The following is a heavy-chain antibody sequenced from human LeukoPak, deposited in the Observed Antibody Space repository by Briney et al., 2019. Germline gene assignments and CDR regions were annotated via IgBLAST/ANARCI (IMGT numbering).Heavy chain of an antibody. J-gene: IGHJ4*02. CDR3: AREGTVAGSYFAY. D-gene: IGHD6-19*01. V-gene: IGHV4-34*01. CDR2: INHSGST. CDR1: GGSFSGYY. Sequence: SGTLSLTCAVYGGSFSGYYWSWIRQPPGKGLEWIGEINHSGSTNYNPSLKSRVTISVDTSKNQFSLKLSSVTAADTAVYYCAREGTVAGSYFAYWGQGTLVTVSS.